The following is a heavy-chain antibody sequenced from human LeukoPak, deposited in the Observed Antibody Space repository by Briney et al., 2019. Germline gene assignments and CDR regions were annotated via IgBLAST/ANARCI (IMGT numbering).Heavy chain of an antibody. CDR2: IYYGGTG. CDR3: ARDGSLLRFLEWSTHAFDI. Sequence: SETLSLTCTVSGGSITTTNYYWGWIRQPPGKGLEWIGSIYYGGTGYFNPSLKSRVTISVDMSKNQFSLKLTSVSAADTAVYYCARDGSLLRFLEWSTHAFDIWGQGTMVAVSS. CDR1: GGSITTTNYY. D-gene: IGHD3-3*01. V-gene: IGHV4-39*02. J-gene: IGHJ3*02.